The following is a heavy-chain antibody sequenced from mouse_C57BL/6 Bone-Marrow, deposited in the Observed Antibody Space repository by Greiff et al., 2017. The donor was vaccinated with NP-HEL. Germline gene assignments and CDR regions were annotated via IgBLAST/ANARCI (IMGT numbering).Heavy chain of an antibody. CDR2: IYPGSGST. Sequence: VQLQQPGAELVKPGASVKMSCKASGYTFTSYWITWVKQRPGQGLEWIGDIYPGSGSTNYNEKFKSKATLTVDTSSSTAYMQLSSLTSEDSAVYYCARGEVIYDGYLYYFDYWGQGTTLTVSS. CDR1: GYTFTSYW. D-gene: IGHD2-3*01. J-gene: IGHJ2*01. V-gene: IGHV1-55*01. CDR3: ARGEVIYDGYLYYFDY.